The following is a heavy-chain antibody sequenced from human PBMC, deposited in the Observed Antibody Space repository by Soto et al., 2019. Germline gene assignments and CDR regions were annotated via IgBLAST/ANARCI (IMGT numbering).Heavy chain of an antibody. V-gene: IGHV3-23*01. D-gene: IGHD4-17*01. CDR1: GFTFSNYA. Sequence: GGSLRLSCAASGFTFSNYAMTWARQAPGKGLEWVSSLLRSGSTAYYADSVRGRFTVSSDTSANSLYLQMDSLRAEDTAIYYCAKDAISGDGIWLMDSWGQGTLVIVSS. CDR3: AKDAISGDGIWLMDS. J-gene: IGHJ5*02. CDR2: LLRSGSTA.